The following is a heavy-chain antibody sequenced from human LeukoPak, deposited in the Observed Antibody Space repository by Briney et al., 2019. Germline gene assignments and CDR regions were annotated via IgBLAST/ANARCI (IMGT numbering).Heavy chain of an antibody. CDR2: INHGEST. CDR1: GGSFSGYY. CDR3: ARGRTYYYGTSGYYPSIYYGMDV. Sequence: SETLSLTCAVSGGSFSGYYWYWIRQPPGKGLEWIGEINHGESTNYNPSLKSRATLSVATSKNQFSLKLTSVTAADPAVYYCARGRTYYYGTSGYYPSIYYGMDVWGQGTTVIVSS. J-gene: IGHJ6*02. V-gene: IGHV4-34*01. D-gene: IGHD3-22*01.